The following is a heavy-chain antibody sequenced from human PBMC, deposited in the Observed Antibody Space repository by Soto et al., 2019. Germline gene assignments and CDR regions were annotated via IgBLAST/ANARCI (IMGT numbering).Heavy chain of an antibody. Sequence: QVQLVESGGGVVQAGGSLRLTCAASGFTFRNYGMHWVRQAPGKGLEWVAVIWYDGSIKYYADSVKGRFTISRDNSRNTLYLQMNSLRVEDTAMYYCATVRKGSGWYDDHWSQGTQVTVSS. D-gene: IGHD6-19*01. V-gene: IGHV3-33*01. CDR3: ATVRKGSGWYDDH. J-gene: IGHJ5*02. CDR1: GFTFRNYG. CDR2: IWYDGSIK.